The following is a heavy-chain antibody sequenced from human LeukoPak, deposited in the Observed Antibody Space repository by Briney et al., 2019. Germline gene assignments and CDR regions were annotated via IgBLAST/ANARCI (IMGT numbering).Heavy chain of an antibody. V-gene: IGHV4-34*01. D-gene: IGHD5-12*01. Sequence: SETLSLTCAVSGGSFSGYYWSWIRQPPGKGLEWIGEISHSGGTNYSPSLKSRVTISVDTSKNQFSLNLSSVTAADTAVYYCARALVRATMVWYFDLWGRGTLVTVSS. CDR1: GGSFSGYY. CDR3: ARALVRATMVWYFDL. CDR2: ISHSGGT. J-gene: IGHJ2*01.